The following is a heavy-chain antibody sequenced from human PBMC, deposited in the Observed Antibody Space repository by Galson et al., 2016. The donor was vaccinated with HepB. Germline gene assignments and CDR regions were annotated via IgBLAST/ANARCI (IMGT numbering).Heavy chain of an antibody. V-gene: IGHV3-30-3*02. D-gene: IGHD3-16*01. CDR3: AKAVCGSSVSLPDY. Sequence: VRQAPGKGLEWVAVISYDGNNKYFAGSVKGRVTISRENSXXTLYLKMKSLRPXDTAVYYCAKAVCGSSVSLPDYWGQGALVTVSS. J-gene: IGHJ4*02. CDR2: ISYDGNNK.